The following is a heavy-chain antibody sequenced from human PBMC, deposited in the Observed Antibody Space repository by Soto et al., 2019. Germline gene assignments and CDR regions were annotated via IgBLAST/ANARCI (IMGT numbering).Heavy chain of an antibody. J-gene: IGHJ4*02. CDR1: GYTFTSYG. Sequence: QVQLVQSGAEVKKPGASVKVSCKASGYTFTSYGISWVRQAPGQGLEWMGWISAYNGNTNYAQKLQGRVTMTTDTSTSTAYMELRSLRSDDTAVYYCARDLGVLRYFDWLLSDAAFDYWGQGTLVTVSS. D-gene: IGHD3-9*01. CDR2: ISAYNGNT. CDR3: ARDLGVLRYFDWLLSDAAFDY. V-gene: IGHV1-18*01.